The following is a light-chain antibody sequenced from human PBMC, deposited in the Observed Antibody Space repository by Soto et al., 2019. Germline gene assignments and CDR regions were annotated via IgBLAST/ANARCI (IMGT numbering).Light chain of an antibody. CDR2: DNS. V-gene: IGLV1-40*01. CDR1: RSNIGTGYD. CDR3: QSYDSSLSGVV. Sequence: QSVLTQPPSVSGAPGQRVTISCTGSRSNIGTGYDINWYQQLPGTAPKLLIYDNSNRPSGVPDRFSGSKSGTSASLAITGLQAEDEADYYCQSYDSSLSGVVFGGGTKLTVL. J-gene: IGLJ2*01.